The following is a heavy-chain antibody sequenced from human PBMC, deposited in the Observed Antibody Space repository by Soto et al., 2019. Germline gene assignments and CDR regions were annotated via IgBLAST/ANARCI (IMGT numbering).Heavy chain of an antibody. D-gene: IGHD1-26*01. CDR3: AKNQGVELVPLATVDWFDP. CDR2: MSFDGSIK. V-gene: IGHV3-30*18. J-gene: IGHJ5*02. Sequence: GGSLRLSCAASGFTFSGYGMNWVRQAPGKGLEWVAVMSFDGSIKYYADSVKGRFTISRDNSKNTLYLQMNSLRAEDTAVYYCAKNQGVELVPLATVDWFDPWGQGSVVTVSS. CDR1: GFTFSGYG.